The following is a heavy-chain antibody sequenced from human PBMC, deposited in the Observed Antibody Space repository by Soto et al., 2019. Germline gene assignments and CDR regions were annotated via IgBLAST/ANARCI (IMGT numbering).Heavy chain of an antibody. Sequence: SETLSLTCSVSSDSMNSGGYYWSWIRQHPGKGLEWIGYIYSNGDTYYNPSLKSRVTISVDTSKNQFSLNLTSVTAADTAVYYCARRGGSSSGYYCYAMDVWGQGTTVTVS. CDR2: IYSNGDT. V-gene: IGHV4-31*03. CDR1: SDSMNSGGYY. D-gene: IGHD6-6*01. J-gene: IGHJ6*02. CDR3: ARRGGSSSGYYCYAMDV.